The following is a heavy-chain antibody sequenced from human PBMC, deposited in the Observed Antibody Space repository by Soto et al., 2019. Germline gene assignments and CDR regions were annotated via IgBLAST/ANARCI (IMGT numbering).Heavy chain of an antibody. J-gene: IGHJ6*02. CDR2: MNPNSGNT. Sequence: ASVKVSCKASGYTFTSYDINWGRQATGQGLEWMGWMNPNSGNTGYAQKFQGRVTMTRNTSISTAYMELSSLRSEDTAVYYCARGLRYFDWLLPYGMDVWGQGTTVTVSS. CDR3: ARGLRYFDWLLPYGMDV. CDR1: GYTFTSYD. D-gene: IGHD3-9*01. V-gene: IGHV1-8*01.